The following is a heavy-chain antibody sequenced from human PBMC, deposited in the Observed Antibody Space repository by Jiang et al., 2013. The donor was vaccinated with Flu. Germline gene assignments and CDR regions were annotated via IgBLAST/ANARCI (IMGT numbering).Heavy chain of an antibody. J-gene: IGHJ4*02. V-gene: IGHV1-2*06. D-gene: IGHD4-17*01. CDR3: ARGDYGDYIDS. CDR2: INPNSGGT. CDR1: GYTFTGYY. Sequence: SGYTFTGYYIHWVRQAPGQGLEWMGRINPNSGGTNYAQRFQGRVTVTRDTSIDTAYMELSRLSSDDTAVYFCARGDYGDYIDSWGQGTPVTVSS.